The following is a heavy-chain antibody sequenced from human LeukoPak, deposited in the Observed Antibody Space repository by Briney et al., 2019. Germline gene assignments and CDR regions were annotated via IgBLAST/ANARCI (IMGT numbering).Heavy chain of an antibody. CDR1: GASITSFY. J-gene: IGHJ4*02. CDR3: ARDSKSTSYDH. Sequence: SETLSLTCTVSGASITSFYWSWIRQPAGKGLEWIGRIYTGGTTNYNPSLKSRVTMSVDASKNQFSLKLTSVTAADTAVYYCARDSKSTSYDHWGQGTLVTASS. V-gene: IGHV4-4*07. CDR2: IYTGGTT.